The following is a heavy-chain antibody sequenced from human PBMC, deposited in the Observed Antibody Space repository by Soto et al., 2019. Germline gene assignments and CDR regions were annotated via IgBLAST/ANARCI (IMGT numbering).Heavy chain of an antibody. CDR2: ISYDGSNK. V-gene: IGHV3-30-3*01. Sequence: QVQLVESGGGVVQPGRSLRLSCAASGFTFSSYAMHWVRQAPGKGLEWVAVISYDGSNKYYADSVKGRFTISRDNSKTTLYLQMNSLRAEATAVYYCASFAGSGSYAANFDYWGQGTLVTVSS. D-gene: IGHD3-10*01. CDR1: GFTFSSYA. J-gene: IGHJ4*02. CDR3: ASFAGSGSYAANFDY.